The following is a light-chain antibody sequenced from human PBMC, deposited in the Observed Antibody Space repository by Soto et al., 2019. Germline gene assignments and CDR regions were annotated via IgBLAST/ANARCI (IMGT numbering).Light chain of an antibody. CDR1: SSDVGGYNY. Sequence: QPVLTQPASVSGSPGQSITISCTGTSSDVGGYNYVSWYQHHPGKVPKLIIYDVSNRPSGVSNRFSGSKSGNTASLTISGLQAEDEADYYCSSYTSSSTVLFGGGTKLTVL. CDR2: DVS. J-gene: IGLJ2*01. V-gene: IGLV2-14*03. CDR3: SSYTSSSTVL.